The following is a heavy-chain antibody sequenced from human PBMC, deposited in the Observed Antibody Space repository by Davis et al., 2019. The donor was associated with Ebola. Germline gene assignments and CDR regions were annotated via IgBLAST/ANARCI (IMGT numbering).Heavy chain of an antibody. CDR3: ARGHRGRAYYYYYYMDV. V-gene: IGHV4-4*02. CDR1: GGSITSNIC. CDR2: IHYSGNI. D-gene: IGHD1-14*01. Sequence: PSQTLSPTSGLSGGSITSNICWTCVRLSTGKGLEWISEIHYSGNINYNPSLQSRVTLSVDKSKNQFSLNLNSVTAADTAVYYCARGHRGRAYYYYYYMDVWGKGTTVTVSS. J-gene: IGHJ6*03.